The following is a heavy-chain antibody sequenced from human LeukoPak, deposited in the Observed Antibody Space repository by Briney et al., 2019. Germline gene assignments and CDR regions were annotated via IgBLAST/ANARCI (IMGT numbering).Heavy chain of an antibody. Sequence: SETLSLTCTVSGYSITSGYYWGWIRQPPGKGLEWIGSIYHSGSTFYNPSLKSRVTTSVDTSKNQFSLKLSSVTAADTAVYYCARDHYYDSSGYTFRHWGQGTLVTVSS. J-gene: IGHJ1*01. CDR2: IYHSGST. V-gene: IGHV4-38-2*02. D-gene: IGHD3-22*01. CDR1: GYSITSGYY. CDR3: ARDHYYDSSGYTFRH.